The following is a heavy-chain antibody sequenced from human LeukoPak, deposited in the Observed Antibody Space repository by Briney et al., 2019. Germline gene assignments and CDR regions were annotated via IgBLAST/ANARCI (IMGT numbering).Heavy chain of an antibody. CDR2: IYYSGST. V-gene: IGHV4-59*01. CDR1: GGSISSYY. D-gene: IGHD2-2*01. CDR3: ARVGGYCSSTSCSHYFDY. Sequence: PSETLSLTCTVSGGSISSYYWSWIRQPPGKGLEWIGYIYYSGSTNYNPSLKSRVTISVDTSKNQFSLKLSSVTAADTAGYYCARVGGYCSSTSCSHYFDYWGQGTLVTVSS. J-gene: IGHJ4*02.